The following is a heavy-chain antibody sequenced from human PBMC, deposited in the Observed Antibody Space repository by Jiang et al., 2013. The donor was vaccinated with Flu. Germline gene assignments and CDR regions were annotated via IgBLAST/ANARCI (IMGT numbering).Heavy chain of an antibody. V-gene: IGHV1-18*01. J-gene: IGHJ3*02. Sequence: SGAEVKKPGASVKVSCKASGYTFTSYGISWVRQAPGQGLEWMGWISAYNGNTNYAQKLQGRVTMTTDTSTSTAYMELRSLRSDDTAVYYCARWGXPYYYDSSGPTVAFDYLGPRDNGHRLF. CDR2: ISAYNGNT. CDR1: GYTFTSYG. D-gene: IGHD3-22*01. CDR3: ARWGXPYYYDSSGPTVAFDY.